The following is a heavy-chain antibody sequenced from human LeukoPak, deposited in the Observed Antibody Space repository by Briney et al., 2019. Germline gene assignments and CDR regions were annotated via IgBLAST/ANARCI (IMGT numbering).Heavy chain of an antibody. CDR3: ARDRIDYSNYEWYFDL. Sequence: SETLSLTCTVSGGSISSYYWSWIRQPAGKGLEWIGRIYTSGSTNYNPSLKSRVTISVDTSKNQFSLKLSSVTAADTAVYYCARDRIDYSNYEWYFDLWGRGTLVTVSS. D-gene: IGHD4-11*01. J-gene: IGHJ2*01. CDR1: GGSISSYY. V-gene: IGHV4-4*07. CDR2: IYTSGST.